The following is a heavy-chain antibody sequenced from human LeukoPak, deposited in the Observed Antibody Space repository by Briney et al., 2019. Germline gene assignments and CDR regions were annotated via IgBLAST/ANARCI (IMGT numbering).Heavy chain of an antibody. CDR3: ARAGVVTKWIDY. J-gene: IGHJ4*02. V-gene: IGHV3-7*03. D-gene: IGHD2-21*02. CDR2: IKLDGSEK. Sequence: GGSLRLSCVASGFTFGKYWMSWVRQAPGEGLEWVANIKLDGSEKNYVDSVKGRFTISRDNAKNSLYLQMNSLRAEDTAVYYCARAGVVTKWIDYWGQGTLVTVSS. CDR1: GFTFGKYW.